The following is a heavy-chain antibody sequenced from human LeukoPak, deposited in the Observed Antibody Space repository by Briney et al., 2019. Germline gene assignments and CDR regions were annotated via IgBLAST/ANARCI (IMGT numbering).Heavy chain of an antibody. CDR2: INHSGST. CDR1: GGSFSGYY. V-gene: IGHV4-34*01. Sequence: SETLSLTCAVYGGSFSGYYWSWIRQAPGKGLEWIREINHSGSTNYNPSLKSRVTISVDTSKNQFSLELSSVTAADTAVYYCARTRRGSMVRGVIIKGAYYFDYWGQGTLVTVSS. CDR3: ARTRRGSMVRGVIIKGAYYFDY. D-gene: IGHD3-10*01. J-gene: IGHJ4*02.